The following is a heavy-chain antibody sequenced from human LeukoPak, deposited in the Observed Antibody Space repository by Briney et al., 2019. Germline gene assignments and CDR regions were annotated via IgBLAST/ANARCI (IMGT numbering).Heavy chain of an antibody. Sequence: GSLRLSCAASGFTFSSYSMNWVRQAPGKGLEWVSSISSSSSYIYYADSVKGRFTISRDNAKNSLYLQMNSLRAEDTAVYYCAKAATGTRNGFDIWGQGTMVTVSS. CDR2: ISSSSSYI. CDR3: AKAATGTRNGFDI. CDR1: GFTFSSYS. D-gene: IGHD6-13*01. J-gene: IGHJ3*02. V-gene: IGHV3-21*01.